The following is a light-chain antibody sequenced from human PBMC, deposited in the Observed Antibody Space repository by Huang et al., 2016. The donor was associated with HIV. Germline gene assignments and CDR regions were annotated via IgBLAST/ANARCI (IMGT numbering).Light chain of an antibody. CDR1: QSLMYSNGYHH. V-gene: IGKV2-28*01. CDR2: LGS. CDR3: MQALQTPRT. Sequence: DVVMTQSPLSLPVTPGEPASISCRSSQSLMYSNGYHHLNWYVQKPGQSPQLLIYLGSSRAAGVPDRFSGSGSGTDFTLKISRVEAEDVGVYYCMQALQTPRTFGQGTKVEIK. J-gene: IGKJ1*01.